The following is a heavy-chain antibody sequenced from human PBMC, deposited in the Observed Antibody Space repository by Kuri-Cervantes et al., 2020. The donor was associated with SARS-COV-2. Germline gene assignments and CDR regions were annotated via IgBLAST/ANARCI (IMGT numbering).Heavy chain of an antibody. CDR3: ASYCSSTSCYTTDYYMDV. D-gene: IGHD2-2*01. Sequence: ALVKVSCKASGYTFTGYYMHWVRQAPGQGLEWMGWINPNSGGTNYAQKFQGRVTMTRDTSISTAYMELSRLRSDDTAVYYCASYCSSTSCYTTDYYMDVWGKGTTVTVSS. J-gene: IGHJ6*03. V-gene: IGHV1-2*02. CDR1: GYTFTGYY. CDR2: INPNSGGT.